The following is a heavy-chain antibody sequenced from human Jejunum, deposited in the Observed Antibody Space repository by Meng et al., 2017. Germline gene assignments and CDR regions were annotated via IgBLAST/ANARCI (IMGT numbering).Heavy chain of an antibody. J-gene: IGHJ4*02. D-gene: IGHD4-11*01. V-gene: IGHV4-4*02. Sequence: SETLSLTCAVSGDSISSNNWWSWVRQPPGKGLEWIGEIHHSGSTKYNPSLESRVAISLDKSKNHFSLNLNSVIAADTAVYYCARVPSADYTGALDYWGQGSLVTVSS. CDR3: ARVPSADYTGALDY. CDR2: IHHSGST. CDR1: GDSISSNNW.